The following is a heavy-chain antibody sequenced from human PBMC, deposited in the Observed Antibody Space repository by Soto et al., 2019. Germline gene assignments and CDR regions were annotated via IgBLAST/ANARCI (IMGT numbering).Heavy chain of an antibody. D-gene: IGHD6-13*01. CDR2: IRSKTDGGTT. J-gene: IGHJ3*02. V-gene: IGHV3-15*01. Sequence: GGSLRLSCAASGITFSNAWMNWVRQAPGKGLEYIGRIRSKTDGGTTEYAAPVEGRFTISRDDSKNTLYLQMGGLKTEDTAVYYCTTTRPGTNVFDNWGQGTLLTV. CDR3: TTTRPGTNVFDN. CDR1: GITFSNAW.